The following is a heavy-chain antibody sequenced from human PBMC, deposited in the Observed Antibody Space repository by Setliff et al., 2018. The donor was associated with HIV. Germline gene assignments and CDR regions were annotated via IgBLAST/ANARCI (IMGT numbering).Heavy chain of an antibody. D-gene: IGHD2-21*02. V-gene: IGHV4-34*01. CDR1: GGSFSGYY. CDR3: ARGMEVTFDY. Sequence: PSETLSLTCNVYGGSFSGYYWSWIRQPPGKGLEWIGEINHSGSTNYNLSLKSRVTTSVDTSKNQFSLKLSSVTAADTGVYYCARGMEVTFDYWGQGTLVTVSS. CDR2: INHSGST. J-gene: IGHJ4*02.